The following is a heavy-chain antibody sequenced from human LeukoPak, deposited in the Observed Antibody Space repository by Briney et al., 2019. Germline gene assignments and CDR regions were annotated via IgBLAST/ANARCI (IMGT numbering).Heavy chain of an antibody. V-gene: IGHV1-58*02. Sequence: GASVKVSCKASGFTFTSSAMQWVRQARGQRLEWIGWIVVGSGNTNYAQKFQERVTITRDMSTSTAYMELRSLRSDDTAVYYCARDGTISNYFDYWGQGTLVTVSS. D-gene: IGHD3-9*01. CDR2: IVVGSGNT. CDR3: ARDGTISNYFDY. CDR1: GFTFTSSA. J-gene: IGHJ4*02.